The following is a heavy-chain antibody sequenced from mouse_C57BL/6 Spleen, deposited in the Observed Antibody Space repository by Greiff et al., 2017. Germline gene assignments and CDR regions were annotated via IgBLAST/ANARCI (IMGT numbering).Heavy chain of an antibody. CDR1: GFTFSDYY. Sequence: EVMLVESEGGLVQPGRSMKLSCTASGFTFSDYYMAWVRQVPEKGLEWVANINYDGSSTYYLDSLKSRFIISRDNAKNILFLQMSSLKSEDTATYYCAGDKGKGIDYYAMDYWGQGTSVTVSS. D-gene: IGHD2-14*01. V-gene: IGHV5-16*01. CDR2: INYDGSST. J-gene: IGHJ4*01. CDR3: AGDKGKGIDYYAMDY.